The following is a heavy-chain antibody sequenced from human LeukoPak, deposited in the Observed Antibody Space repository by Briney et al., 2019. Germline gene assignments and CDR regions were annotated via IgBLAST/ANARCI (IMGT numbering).Heavy chain of an antibody. CDR1: EFTFSSYG. Sequence: GGSLRLSCAASEFTFSSYGMHWVRQAPGKGLEWVAVISYDGSNKYYADSVKGRFTISRDNSKNTLYLQMNSLRAEDTAVYYCAKARYSSSPLMDVWGQGTTVTVSS. J-gene: IGHJ6*02. V-gene: IGHV3-30*18. CDR2: ISYDGSNK. CDR3: AKARYSSSPLMDV. D-gene: IGHD6-6*01.